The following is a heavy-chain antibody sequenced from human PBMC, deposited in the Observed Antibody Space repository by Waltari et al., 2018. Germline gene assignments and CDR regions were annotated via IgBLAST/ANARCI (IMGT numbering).Heavy chain of an antibody. V-gene: IGHV1-69*08. Sequence: QVQLVQSGAEVKKPGSSVKVSCKATGGSFSSYAISWVRQAPGQGLEWMGRIIPIFGTANYAQKFQGRVTITADKSTSTSYMELSSLRSENTAVYYCARERVASADHYGMDVWAQGTTVTVSS. J-gene: IGHJ6*02. CDR3: ARERVASADHYGMDV. D-gene: IGHD6-13*01. CDR1: GGSFSSYA. CDR2: IIPIFGTA.